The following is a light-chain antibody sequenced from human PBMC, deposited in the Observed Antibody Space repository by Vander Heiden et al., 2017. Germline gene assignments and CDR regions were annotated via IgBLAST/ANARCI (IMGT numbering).Light chain of an antibody. CDR2: GAS. Sequence: DIVLTQPPGTLSLSPGERAALSFRAIQSVSSYYLAWYQQKPGQAPRLLIYGASSCANGSPDRFSGSGYVTDFTLTSSIREPEDFAVYYGQHDCGSLTFGEGTLMEIK. J-gene: IGKJ5*01. CDR3: QHDCGSLT. CDR1: QSVSSYY. V-gene: IGKV3-20*01.